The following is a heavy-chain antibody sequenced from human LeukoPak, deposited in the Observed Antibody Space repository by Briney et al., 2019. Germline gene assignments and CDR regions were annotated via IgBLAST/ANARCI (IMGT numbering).Heavy chain of an antibody. CDR2: IDTSGTT. CDR3: ARIKGSSWLDY. V-gene: IGHV4-4*07. J-gene: IGHJ4*02. D-gene: IGHD6-13*01. Sequence: PSETLSLTCTVSGGSISSHYWSWIRQPAGKGLEWIGRIDTSGTTKYNPSLKSRVTMSLDASKNQFSLKLRSVTAADTAVYYCARIKGSSWLDYWGQGTLVTVSS. CDR1: GGSISSHY.